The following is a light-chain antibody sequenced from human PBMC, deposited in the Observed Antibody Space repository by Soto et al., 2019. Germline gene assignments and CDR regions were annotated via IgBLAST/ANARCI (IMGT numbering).Light chain of an antibody. V-gene: IGKV1-39*01. Sequence: DIQMTQSPSSLSASVGDRVTITCRASQTISSYLNWYQQIPGKAPKLLIYAASSLLSGVPSRFSGSGYGTNFTLTISSLQPEDFATYYCQQSFSAPPYTFGQGTKLDIK. J-gene: IGKJ2*01. CDR2: AAS. CDR1: QTISSY. CDR3: QQSFSAPPYT.